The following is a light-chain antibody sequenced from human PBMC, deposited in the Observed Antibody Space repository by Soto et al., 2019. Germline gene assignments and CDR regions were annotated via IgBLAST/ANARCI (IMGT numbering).Light chain of an antibody. V-gene: IGLV2-14*01. J-gene: IGLJ1*01. CDR3: NSYTSSSTYV. Sequence: QSALTQPASVSGSPGQSIAISCTGTSSDVGGYNYVSWYQQHPGKAPNLMLYDVSNRPSGVSSRFSGSKSGNTASLTISGLQAEDEADYYCNSYTSSSTYVFGTGTKLTVL. CDR2: DVS. CDR1: SSDVGGYNY.